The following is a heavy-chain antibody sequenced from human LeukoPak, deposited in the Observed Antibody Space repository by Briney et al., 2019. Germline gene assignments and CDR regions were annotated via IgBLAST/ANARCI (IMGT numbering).Heavy chain of an antibody. Sequence: SETLSLTCTVSGGSISSSSYYWGWIRQPPGKGLEWIGSIYYSGSTYYNPSLKSRVTISVDTSKNQFSLKLSSVTAADTAVYYCARDRYYYGSGVYYFDYWGQGTLVTVSS. D-gene: IGHD3-10*01. CDR3: ARDRYYYGSGVYYFDY. CDR1: GGSISSSSYY. J-gene: IGHJ4*02. V-gene: IGHV4-39*07. CDR2: IYYSGST.